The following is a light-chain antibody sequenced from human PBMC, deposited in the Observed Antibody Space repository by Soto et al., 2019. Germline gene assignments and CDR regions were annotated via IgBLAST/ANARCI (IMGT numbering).Light chain of an antibody. CDR3: QVWDSSSDHYV. Sequence: QSVLTQPPSVSGAPGQRVTISCTGSSSNIGAGYDVHWYQQLLGTAPKLLIYGNTNRPSGVPDRFSGSNSGNTATLTISRVEAGDEADYYCQVWDSSSDHYVFGTGTQLTVL. J-gene: IGLJ1*01. V-gene: IGLV1-40*01. CDR2: GNT. CDR1: SSNIGAGYD.